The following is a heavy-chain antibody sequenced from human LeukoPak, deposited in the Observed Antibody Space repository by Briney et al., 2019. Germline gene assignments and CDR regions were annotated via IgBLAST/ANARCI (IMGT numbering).Heavy chain of an antibody. Sequence: GGSLRLSCAASAFTVSNNYMSWVRQAPGKGLEWVSVIYRGGYTYYADSVKGRFTISRDNSKNTLYLQMNSLRAEDTAVYYCATSIPGGANPYYFDYWGQGTLVTVSS. CDR3: ATSIPGGANPYYFDY. CDR2: IYRGGYT. J-gene: IGHJ4*02. CDR1: AFTVSNNY. D-gene: IGHD3-16*01. V-gene: IGHV3-53*01.